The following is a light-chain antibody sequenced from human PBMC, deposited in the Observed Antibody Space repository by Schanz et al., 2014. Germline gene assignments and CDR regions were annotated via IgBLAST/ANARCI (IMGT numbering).Light chain of an antibody. Sequence: QSALTQPASVSGSPGQSITISCTGTSSDVGAYNLVSWFQQHPGKVPKLVIYDVSNRPSGVSSRFSGSKSGNTASLTISGLQAEDEADYYCCSYAGRSTVVFGGGTKLTVL. J-gene: IGLJ2*01. CDR3: CSYAGRSTVV. CDR2: DVS. CDR1: SSDVGAYNL. V-gene: IGLV2-23*02.